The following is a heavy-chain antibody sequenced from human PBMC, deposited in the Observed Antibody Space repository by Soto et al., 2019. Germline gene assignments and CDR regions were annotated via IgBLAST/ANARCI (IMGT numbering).Heavy chain of an antibody. V-gene: IGHV3-53*04. CDR1: GFNVADSF. J-gene: IGHJ4*02. CDR2: IHESGYT. CDR3: ARVARDSRGYGYFFDS. Sequence: GSLRLSCAASGFNVADSFVGWVRQAPGKGLQFVSVIHESGYTYYDDSVEGRFTISRHNSENTVFLQVSSLRGDDTAVYYCARVARDSRGYGYFFDSWGQGTPVTVSS. D-gene: IGHD3-22*01.